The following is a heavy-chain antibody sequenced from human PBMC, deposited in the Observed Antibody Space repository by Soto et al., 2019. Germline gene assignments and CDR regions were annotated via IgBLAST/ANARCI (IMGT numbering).Heavy chain of an antibody. Sequence: QTLSLTCVISVDSVSSNSAAWNWIRQSPSRGLEWLGRTYYRTGWYYDYAVSVRSRITVNPDTSKNQFSLQLTSVTPEDTAVYYCAGTTSHYWYYMDVWGKGTTVTVSS. J-gene: IGHJ6*03. CDR1: VDSVSSNSAA. CDR3: AGTTSHYWYYMDV. V-gene: IGHV6-1*01. CDR2: TYYRTGWYY. D-gene: IGHD1-7*01.